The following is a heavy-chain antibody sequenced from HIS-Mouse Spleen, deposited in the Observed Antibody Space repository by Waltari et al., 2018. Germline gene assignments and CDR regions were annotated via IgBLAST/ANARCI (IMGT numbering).Heavy chain of an antibody. CDR3: ARDGGRHWGHDAFDI. V-gene: IGHV4-31*03. CDR1: GGPISSGGYS. D-gene: IGHD7-27*01. J-gene: IGHJ3*02. Sequence: QVQLQESGPGLVKPSQTLSLTCTVSGGPISSGGYSWSWLRQPPGKGLEWIGYIYYSGSTYYNPSLKSRVTISVDTSKNQFSLKLSSVTAADTAVYYCARDGGRHWGHDAFDIWGQGTMVTVSS. CDR2: IYYSGST.